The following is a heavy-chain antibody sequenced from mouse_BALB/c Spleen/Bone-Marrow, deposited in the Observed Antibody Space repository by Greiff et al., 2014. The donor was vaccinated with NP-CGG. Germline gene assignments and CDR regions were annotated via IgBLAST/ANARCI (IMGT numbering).Heavy chain of an antibody. CDR2: INPSSGYT. V-gene: IGHV1-4*01. Sequence: QVQLQQSGAELARPGASVKMSCKASGYTFTRYTMHWVKQRPGQGLEWIGYINPSSGYTNYNQKFKDKATLTADKSSSTAYMQLSILTEEDSADYYCAREVYGKPFAYWGQGTLVTVSA. CDR3: AREVYGKPFAY. D-gene: IGHD2-1*01. CDR1: GYTFTRYT. J-gene: IGHJ3*01.